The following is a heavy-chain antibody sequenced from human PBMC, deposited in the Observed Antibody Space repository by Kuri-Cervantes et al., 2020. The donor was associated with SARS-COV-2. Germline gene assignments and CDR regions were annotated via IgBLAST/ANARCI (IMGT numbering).Heavy chain of an antibody. CDR2: IYYSGST. V-gene: IGHV4-59*01. D-gene: IGHD6-19*01. CDR1: GGSLSGYY. J-gene: IGHJ4*02. CDR3: ARGLPSQWLAEGNYYFDY. Sequence: SETLSLTCAVYGGSLSGYYWTWIRQPPGKGLEWIGYIYYSGSTNYNPSLKSRVTISVDTSKNQFSLKLSSVTAADTAVYYCARGLPSQWLAEGNYYFDYWGQGTLVTVSS.